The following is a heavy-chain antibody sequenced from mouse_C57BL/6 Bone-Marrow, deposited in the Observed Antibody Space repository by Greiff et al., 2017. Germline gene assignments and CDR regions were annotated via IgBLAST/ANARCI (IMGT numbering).Heavy chain of an antibody. CDR1: GFTFSDYY. V-gene: IGHV5-12*01. CDR2: ISNGGGST. J-gene: IGHJ4*01. CDR3: ARHARDSSARDY. Sequence: EVLLVESGGGLVQPGGSLKLSCAASGFTFSDYYMYWVRQTPEKRLEWVAYISNGGGSTYYPETVKGRFTISGDNAKNTLYVQMSRLKSEDTAMYYCARHARDSSARDYWGQGTSVTVSS.